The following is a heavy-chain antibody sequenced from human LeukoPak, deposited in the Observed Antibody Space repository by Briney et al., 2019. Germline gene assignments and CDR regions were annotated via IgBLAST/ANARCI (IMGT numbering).Heavy chain of an antibody. Sequence: SETLSLTCTVSGYSISSGYYWCLIRQPPGKVLELIGTIYHSGSTYYNPSLKSRFTISVDTSKNQFSLKLTSVTAADTAVYYCARVRGYCSSIMCYRYYFDYCGQGTLVTVSS. CDR2: IYHSGST. CDR1: GYSISSGYY. J-gene: IGHJ4*02. V-gene: IGHV4-38-2*02. D-gene: IGHD2-2*01. CDR3: ARVRGYCSSIMCYRYYFDY.